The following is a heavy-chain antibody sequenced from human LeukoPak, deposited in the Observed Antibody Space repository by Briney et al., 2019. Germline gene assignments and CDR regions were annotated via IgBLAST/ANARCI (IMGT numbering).Heavy chain of an antibody. V-gene: IGHV3-15*01. J-gene: IGHJ6*03. Sequence: GGSLRLSCAASGFTFSNAWMSWVRQAQGKGLEWVGRIRSKTDGGTTDYAAPVKGRFTISRDDSKNTLYLQMNSLKTEDTAVYYCTTANRIQLWPSGYYYYMDVWGKGTTVTVSS. CDR1: GFTFSNAW. CDR3: TTANRIQLWPSGYYYYMDV. D-gene: IGHD5-18*01. CDR2: IRSKTDGGTT.